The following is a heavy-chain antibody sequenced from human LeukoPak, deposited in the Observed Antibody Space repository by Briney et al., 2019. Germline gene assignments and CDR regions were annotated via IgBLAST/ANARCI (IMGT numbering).Heavy chain of an antibody. V-gene: IGHV4-38-2*02. D-gene: IGHD3-10*01. J-gene: IGHJ5*02. Sequence: PSETLSLTCTVSGYSISSGYYWGWIRQPPGKGLEWIGSIYHSGSTYYNPSLKSRVTISVDTSKNQFSLKLSSVTAADTAVYYCARDSGTTGEVKFDPWGQGTLVTVSS. CDR2: IYHSGST. CDR3: ARDSGTTGEVKFDP. CDR1: GYSISSGYY.